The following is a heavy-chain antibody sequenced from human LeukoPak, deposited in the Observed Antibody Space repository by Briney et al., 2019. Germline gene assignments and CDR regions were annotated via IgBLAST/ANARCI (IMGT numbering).Heavy chain of an antibody. CDR3: ARPGRSYASSY. CDR1: GFTFSSYS. CDR2: ISSSSTI. D-gene: IGHD1-26*01. V-gene: IGHV3-48*01. Sequence: GGSLRLSCAASGFTFSSYSMNWVRQAPGKGLEWVSYISSSSTIYYADSVKGRFTISRDNAKNSLYLQMNSLRAEDTAVYYCARPGRSYASSYWGQGTLVTVSS. J-gene: IGHJ4*02.